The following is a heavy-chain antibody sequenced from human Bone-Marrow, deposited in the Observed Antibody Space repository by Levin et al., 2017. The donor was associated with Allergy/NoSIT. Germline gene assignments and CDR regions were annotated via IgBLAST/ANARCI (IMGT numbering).Heavy chain of an antibody. Sequence: HGESLKISCKGSGYTFPNFWISWVRQTPDKGLEWLGRIDPSDSYTNYSPSFQGHVTISTDKSLSTAYLHWNSLRASDTAIYYCASPHTTTFSFDIWGQGTMVTVSS. CDR1: GYTFPNFW. V-gene: IGHV5-10-1*01. CDR2: IDPSDSYT. CDR3: ASPHTTTFSFDI. J-gene: IGHJ3*02. D-gene: IGHD2/OR15-2a*01.